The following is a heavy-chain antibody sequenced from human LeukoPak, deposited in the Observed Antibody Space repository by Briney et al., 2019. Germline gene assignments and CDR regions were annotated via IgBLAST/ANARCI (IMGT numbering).Heavy chain of an antibody. Sequence: GGSLRLSCAASGFTFYDYGMSWVRHAPGKGLEWGSGINWKGGSTGYADSVKGRFTISRDNAKNSLYLQMNSLRAEDTALYYCARVNVGYCSSTSCSTEYFQHWGQGTLVTVSS. D-gene: IGHD2-2*01. CDR1: GFTFYDYG. V-gene: IGHV3-20*04. J-gene: IGHJ1*01. CDR2: INWKGGST. CDR3: ARVNVGYCSSTSCSTEYFQH.